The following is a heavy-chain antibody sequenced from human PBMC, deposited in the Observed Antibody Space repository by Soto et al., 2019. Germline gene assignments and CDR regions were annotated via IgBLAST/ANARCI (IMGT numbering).Heavy chain of an antibody. D-gene: IGHD3-16*01. CDR1: GVTFSSSW. V-gene: IGHV3-7*01. Sequence: WGSLRLSCAASGVTFSSSWMTWARQAPGKGLEWVAKINEDGSEKYYGDSVKGRFTISRDNAKNSLYLQMNSLRGEDTAVYFCARDGGTLGFDYWGQGALVTVSS. CDR3: ARDGGTLGFDY. J-gene: IGHJ4*02. CDR2: INEDGSEK.